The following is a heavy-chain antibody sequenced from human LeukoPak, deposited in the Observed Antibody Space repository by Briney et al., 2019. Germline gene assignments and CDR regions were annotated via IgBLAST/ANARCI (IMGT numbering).Heavy chain of an antibody. D-gene: IGHD6-6*01. Sequence: SQTLSLTCAISGDSVSSNSAAWSWIRQSPSRGLEWLGRTYYRSKWYNDYAVSVKSRITINPDTSKNQFSLQLNSVTPEDTAVYYCARGEGAARHYYYYYMDVWGKGTTVTVSS. CDR1: GDSVSSNSAA. V-gene: IGHV6-1*01. CDR2: TYYRSKWYN. J-gene: IGHJ6*03. CDR3: ARGEGAARHYYYYYMDV.